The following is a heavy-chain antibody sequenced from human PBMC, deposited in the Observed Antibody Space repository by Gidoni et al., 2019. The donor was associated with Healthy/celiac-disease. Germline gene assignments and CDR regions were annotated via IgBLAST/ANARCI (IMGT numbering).Heavy chain of an antibody. CDR2: INHSGST. D-gene: IGHD3-3*01. Sequence: QVQLQQWGAGLLKPSETLSLTCAVYGGSFSGYYWGWIRQPPGKGLEWIGEINHSGSTNYNPSLKSRVTISVDTSKNQFSLKLGSVTAADTAVYYCARGRFLEWFSYWGQGTLVTVSS. V-gene: IGHV4-34*01. CDR1: GGSFSGYY. J-gene: IGHJ4*02. CDR3: ARGRFLEWFSY.